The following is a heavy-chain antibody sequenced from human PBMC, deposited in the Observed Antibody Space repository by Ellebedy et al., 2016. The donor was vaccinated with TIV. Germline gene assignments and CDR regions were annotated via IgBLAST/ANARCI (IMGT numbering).Heavy chain of an antibody. CDR2: IFHSGST. D-gene: IGHD4-11*01. CDR3: ARGGGTVTNWFNP. J-gene: IGHJ5*02. CDR1: GGSISSGGYS. V-gene: IGHV4-30-2*01. Sequence: SETLSLTCAVSGGSISSGGYSWTWIRQPAGKGLEWIGYIFHSGSTYYNPSLKSRVTISVDRSKNQFSLKLNSVTAADTAVYYCARGGGTVTNWFNPWGQGTLVTVSS.